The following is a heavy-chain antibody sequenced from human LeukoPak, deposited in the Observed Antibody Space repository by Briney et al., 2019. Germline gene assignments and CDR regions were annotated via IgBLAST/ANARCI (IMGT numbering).Heavy chain of an antibody. CDR3: ARVAKYYYGSETYYFFEH. J-gene: IGHJ4*02. Sequence: GESLRLSCAASGFTFTTYWMSWVRQAPGQGLEWVANINQDGSEEYFVDSVKGRFTISRDNAKNSLYLQMNSLRVEDTAVYYCARVAKYYYGSETYYFFEHWGQGTPVTASS. D-gene: IGHD3-10*01. V-gene: IGHV3-7*01. CDR1: GFTFTTYW. CDR2: INQDGSEE.